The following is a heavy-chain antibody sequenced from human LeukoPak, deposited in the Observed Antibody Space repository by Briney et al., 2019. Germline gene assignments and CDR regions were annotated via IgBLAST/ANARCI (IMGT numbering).Heavy chain of an antibody. CDR3: ARDRPNYHESNGHYYQRDGDH. V-gene: IGHV3-23*01. CDR1: GFTFNIYA. Sequence: YPGGSLRLSCAASGFTFNIYAMSWVRLAPGKGLQWVASTCGSAGCTYYADSVKGRFTISRDNSKNTLYLQMNSLRAEDTAIYYCARDRPNYHESNGHYYQRDGDHWGQGTLVTVSS. D-gene: IGHD3-22*01. J-gene: IGHJ5*02. CDR2: TCGSAGCT.